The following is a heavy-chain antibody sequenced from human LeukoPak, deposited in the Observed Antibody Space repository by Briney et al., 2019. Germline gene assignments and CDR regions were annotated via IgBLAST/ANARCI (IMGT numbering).Heavy chain of an antibody. V-gene: IGHV4-31*03. CDR2: ISYIGST. CDR1: SGSNSTGGFY. CDR3: ARVPGAYYFDY. Sequence: SETLSLTCTVSSGSNSTGGFYWSWIRQHPGKGLEWIGYISYIGSTYYNPSLKSRVTISVDTSKNQFSLKVSSVTAADTAVYYCARVPGAYYFDYWGQGTLVTVSS. D-gene: IGHD3-16*01. J-gene: IGHJ4*02.